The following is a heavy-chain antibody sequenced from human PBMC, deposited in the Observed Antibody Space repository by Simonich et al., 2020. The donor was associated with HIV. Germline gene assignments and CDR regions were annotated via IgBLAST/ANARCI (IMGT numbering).Heavy chain of an antibody. D-gene: IGHD5-18*01. CDR2: ISGSGGSK. J-gene: IGHJ3*02. CDR1: GGSISSYY. V-gene: IGHV3-23*01. Sequence: VQLQESGPGLVKPSETLSLTCNVSGGSISSYYWSWIRQPPGKGLEWVSAISGSGGSKYYADSGKGRFTISRDNSKNTLYLQMNSLRAEDTAVYYCAKSDTPMGEAFDIWGQGTMVTVSS. CDR3: AKSDTPMGEAFDI.